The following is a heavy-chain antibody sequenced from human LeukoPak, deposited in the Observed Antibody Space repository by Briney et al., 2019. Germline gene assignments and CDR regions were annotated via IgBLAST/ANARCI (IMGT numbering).Heavy chain of an antibody. J-gene: IGHJ4*02. D-gene: IGHD6-6*01. V-gene: IGHV3-7*01. CDR1: GFTFSNYW. Sequence: GGSLRLSCAASGFTFSNYWMSWVRQASGKGLEWVANIKEDGSERYYVDSVKGRFTISRDNAKNSLYLQMNSLRAEDTAIYYCASGRQLGYWGQGTLVTVSS. CDR2: IKEDGSER. CDR3: ASGRQLGY.